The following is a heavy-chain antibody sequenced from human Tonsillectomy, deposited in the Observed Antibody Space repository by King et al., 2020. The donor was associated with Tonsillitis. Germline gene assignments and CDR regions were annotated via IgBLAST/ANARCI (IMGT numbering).Heavy chain of an antibody. CDR3: ARGYSSSTHYYYYGMDV. CDR2: IYYSGST. CDR1: GGSISSSSYY. J-gene: IGHJ6*02. V-gene: IGHV4-39*07. Sequence: MQLQESGPGLVKPSETLSLTCTVSGGSISSSSYYWVWIRQPPGKGLEWIGSIYYSGSTYYNPSLKSRVTISVDTSKNQFSLKLSSVTAADTAVYYCARGYSSSTHYYYYGMDVWGQGTTVTVSS. D-gene: IGHD6-6*01.